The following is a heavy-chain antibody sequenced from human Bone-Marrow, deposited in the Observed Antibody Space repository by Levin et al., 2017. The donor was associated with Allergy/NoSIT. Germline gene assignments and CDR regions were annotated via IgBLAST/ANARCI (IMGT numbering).Heavy chain of an antibody. J-gene: IGHJ5*02. Sequence: SVKVSCKASGGTFSSYAISWVRQAPRQGLEWMGGIIPIFGIPNDAQKFQGRVTITADESTSTAYMELSNLRSEDTAIYYCARGAGDGSYGSWFDPWGQGTLVTVSS. CDR2: IIPIFGIP. V-gene: IGHV1-69*13. D-gene: IGHD5-24*01. CDR1: GGTFSSYA. CDR3: ARGAGDGSYGSWFDP.